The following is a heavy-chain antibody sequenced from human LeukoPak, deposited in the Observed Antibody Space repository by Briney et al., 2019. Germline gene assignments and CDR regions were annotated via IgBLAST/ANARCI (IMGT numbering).Heavy chain of an antibody. CDR2: IIPIFGTA. CDR1: GGTFSSYA. J-gene: IGHJ3*02. V-gene: IGHV1-69*01. D-gene: IGHD6-13*01. Sequence: GSSVKVSCKASGGTFSSYAISWVRQAPGQGLEWMGGIIPIFGTANYAQKFQGRVTITADESTSTAYMELSSLRSEDTAVYYCARTGLAAAGTQSAAFDIWGQGTMVTVSS. CDR3: ARTGLAAAGTQSAAFDI.